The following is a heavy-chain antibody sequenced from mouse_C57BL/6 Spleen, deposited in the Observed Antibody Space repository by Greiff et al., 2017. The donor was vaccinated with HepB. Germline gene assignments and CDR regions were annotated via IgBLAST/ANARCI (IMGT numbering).Heavy chain of an antibody. CDR2: IDPSDSYT. CDR1: GYTFTSYW. CDR3: ARSRDDYDGFAY. D-gene: IGHD2-4*01. Sequence: QVQLQQPGAELVMPGASVKLSCKASGYTFTSYWMHWVKQRPGQGLEWIGEIDPSDSYTNSNQKFKGKSTLTVDKSSSTAYMQLSSLTSEDSAVYYCARSRDDYDGFAYWGQGTLVTVSA. J-gene: IGHJ3*01. V-gene: IGHV1-69*01.